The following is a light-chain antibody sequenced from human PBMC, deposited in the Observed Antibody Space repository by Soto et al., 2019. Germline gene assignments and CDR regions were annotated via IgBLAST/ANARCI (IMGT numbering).Light chain of an antibody. CDR3: SAYTIYSTLV. CDR1: SSDVGGYRY. V-gene: IGLV2-14*01. J-gene: IGLJ3*02. Sequence: QSALTQPASVSGSPGQSITISCTGSSSDVGGYRYVSWYQQHPGKAPKLFIYDVSDRPPGVSHRLSGSKSGNTASLTISGLQAEDEADYYCSAYTIYSTLVFGGGTQLTVL. CDR2: DVS.